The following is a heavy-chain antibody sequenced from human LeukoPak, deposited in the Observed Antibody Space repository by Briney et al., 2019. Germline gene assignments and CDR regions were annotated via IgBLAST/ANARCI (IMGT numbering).Heavy chain of an antibody. Sequence: ASVKVSCKASGYTFTSYGISWVRQAPGQGLEWMGWISAYNGNTNYAQKLQGRVTMTTDTSTSTAYMELGSLRADDTAVYYCARDPLVAVAANYYYYYGLDVWGQGTTVTVSS. CDR3: ARDPLVAVAANYYYYYGLDV. CDR1: GYTFTSYG. V-gene: IGHV1-18*01. J-gene: IGHJ6*01. CDR2: ISAYNGNT. D-gene: IGHD2-15*01.